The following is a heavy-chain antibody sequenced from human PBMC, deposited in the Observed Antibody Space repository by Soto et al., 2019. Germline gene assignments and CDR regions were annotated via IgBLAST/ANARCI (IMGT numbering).Heavy chain of an antibody. J-gene: IGHJ3*01. D-gene: IGHD2-8*02. CDR2: IFNDAGNE. CDR3: AKEKGTGRAPNGAYDV. Sequence: QVQLVESGGDVVQPGRSLRLSCAASGFTFKDCAMHWVRRAPGKGLGWGSIIFNDAGNEYYTESVKGRFTISRDNSKNTLYLQMNSLRDEDTAVYYCAKEKGTGRAPNGAYDVWGRGTRVTVSS. CDR1: GFTFKDCA. V-gene: IGHV3-33*06.